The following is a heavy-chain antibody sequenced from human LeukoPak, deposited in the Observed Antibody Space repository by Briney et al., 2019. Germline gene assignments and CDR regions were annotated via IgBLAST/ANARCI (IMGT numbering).Heavy chain of an antibody. CDR3: ARDDGSTVHDAFDI. J-gene: IGHJ3*02. CDR1: GFTFSSYW. CDR2: IKQDGSEK. V-gene: IGHV3-7*01. D-gene: IGHD1-1*01. Sequence: PGGSLRLSCAASGFTFSSYWMSWVRQAPGKGLEWVANIKQDGSEKYYVDSVKGRFTISRDNAKNSLYLQMNSLRAEETAVYYCARDDGSTVHDAFDIWGQGTMVTVSS.